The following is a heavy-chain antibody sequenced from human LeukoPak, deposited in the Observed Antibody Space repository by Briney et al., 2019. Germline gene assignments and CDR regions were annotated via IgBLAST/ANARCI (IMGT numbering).Heavy chain of an antibody. CDR3: VTVGSSSMDV. J-gene: IGHJ6*03. CDR2: INSDGNRT. CDR1: GFTFSNYW. D-gene: IGHD3-10*01. Sequence: QPGGPLRLSCAASGFTFSNYWMHWVRQAPGKGLVWVSRINSDGNRTNYADFVKGRFTISRDNAKNSLYLQMNSLRAEDTAVYYCVTVGSSSMDVWGKGTTVTVSS. V-gene: IGHV3-74*01.